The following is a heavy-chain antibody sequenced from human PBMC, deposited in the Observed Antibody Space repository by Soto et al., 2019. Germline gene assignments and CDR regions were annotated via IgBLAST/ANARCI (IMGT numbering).Heavy chain of an antibody. CDR3: AKDAIANDGIWLMDS. D-gene: IGHD3-16*01. CDR1: GFMFSDYA. CDR2: LLRPGRST. Sequence: VGSLRLSCAASGFMFSDYAMTWARQAPGKELEWVSGLLRPGRSTYYADSVKGRFTISGDTSANTVYLQMDSLRAEDTAVYYCAKDAIANDGIWLMDSWGQGTVVTVSS. J-gene: IGHJ5*02. V-gene: IGHV3-23*01.